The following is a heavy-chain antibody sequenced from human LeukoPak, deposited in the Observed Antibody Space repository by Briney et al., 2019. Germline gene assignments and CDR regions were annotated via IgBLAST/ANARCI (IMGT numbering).Heavy chain of an antibody. CDR2: TYYSGST. Sequence: PSQTLSLTCTVSGGSISSGSYDWYWIRQPAGKGLEWIGSTYYSGSTYYNPSLKSRVTISVDTSKNQFSLKLSSVTAADTAVYYCARHFVIERFGELLFQWYFDYWGQGTLVTVSS. J-gene: IGHJ4*02. CDR3: ARHFVIERFGELLFQWYFDY. V-gene: IGHV4-39*01. D-gene: IGHD3-10*01. CDR1: GGSISSGSYD.